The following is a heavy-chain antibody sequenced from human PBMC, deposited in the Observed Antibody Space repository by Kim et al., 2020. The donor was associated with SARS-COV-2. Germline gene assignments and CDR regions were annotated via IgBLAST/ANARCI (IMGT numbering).Heavy chain of an antibody. Sequence: ADSVKGRVTISRDNSRNTLYLQMNSLRAEDTAVYYCASNTVQRAGFDYWGQGTLVTVSS. D-gene: IGHD4-4*01. J-gene: IGHJ4*02. V-gene: IGHV3-30*01. CDR3: ASNTVQRAGFDY.